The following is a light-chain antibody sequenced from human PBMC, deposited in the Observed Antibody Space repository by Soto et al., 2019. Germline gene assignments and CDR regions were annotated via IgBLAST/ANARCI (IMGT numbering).Light chain of an antibody. V-gene: IGKV3-11*01. J-gene: IGKJ5*01. CDR3: QQRSNWPPIT. CDR1: QSVSRY. Sequence: EIVLTQSPATLSLSPGERATLSCRASQSVSRYLAWYQQKPGQAPRLLIYDASNRATGIPARFSGSGSGTDFTLTISSREPEDFAVYYCQQRSNWPPITFGPGTRLEIK. CDR2: DAS.